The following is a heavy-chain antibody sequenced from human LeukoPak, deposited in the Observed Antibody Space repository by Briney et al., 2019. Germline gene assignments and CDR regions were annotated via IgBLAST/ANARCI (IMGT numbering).Heavy chain of an antibody. CDR2: ISWNSGSI. Sequence: GRSLRLSCAASGFTFDDYAMHWVRQAPGKGLEWVSGISWNSGSIGYADSVKGRFTISRDNAKNSLYLQMNSLRAEDMALYYCAKDRATGTFDAFDIWGQGTMVTVSS. V-gene: IGHV3-9*03. CDR3: AKDRATGTFDAFDI. CDR1: GFTFDDYA. J-gene: IGHJ3*02. D-gene: IGHD1-1*01.